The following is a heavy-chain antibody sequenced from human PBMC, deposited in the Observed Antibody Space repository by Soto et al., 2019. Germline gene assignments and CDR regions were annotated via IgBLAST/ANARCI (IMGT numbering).Heavy chain of an antibody. CDR2: ISTNNGNT. D-gene: IGHD3-3*01. CDR1: GYTFTSYG. Sequence: QVQLVQSGAEVKKPGASVKVSCKASGYTFTSYGFTWVRQAPGQGLAWMGWISTNNGNTNYAQKLQGRVTMTTDTSTTTAYMELRSLTSDDTAVYFCARGPNDFWSGYSVHWGQGTLVTVSS. CDR3: ARGPNDFWSGYSVH. V-gene: IGHV1-18*01. J-gene: IGHJ4*02.